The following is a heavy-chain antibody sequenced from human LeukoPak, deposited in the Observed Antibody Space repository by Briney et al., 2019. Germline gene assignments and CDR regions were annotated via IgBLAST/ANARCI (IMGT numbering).Heavy chain of an antibody. D-gene: IGHD3-10*01. CDR2: IKQDGSEK. V-gene: IGHV3-7*01. CDR3: ARAIVWFGSDY. Sequence: PGGSLRLSCAASGFTFSSDWMIWVRQAPGKGLEWVANIKQDGSEKYYLDSVKGRFTISRDNAKNSLYLQMNSLRAEDTAVYYCARAIVWFGSDYWGQGTLVTVSS. CDR1: GFTFSSDW. J-gene: IGHJ4*02.